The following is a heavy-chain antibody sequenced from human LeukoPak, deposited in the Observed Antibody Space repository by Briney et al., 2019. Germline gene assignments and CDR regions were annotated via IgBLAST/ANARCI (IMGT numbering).Heavy chain of an antibody. CDR2: IGADGVTT. Sequence: PGGSLRLSCAASGFTFTSFPMSWVRRAPGKGLEYLSLIGADGVTTYYADSVEGRFTISRDNSNNTLYLQMNSLRAGDTAVYYCAKTWFGDLEIRFDPWGQGTLVTVSS. CDR3: AKTWFGDLEIRFDP. D-gene: IGHD3-10*01. J-gene: IGHJ5*02. V-gene: IGHV3-23*01. CDR1: GFTFTSFP.